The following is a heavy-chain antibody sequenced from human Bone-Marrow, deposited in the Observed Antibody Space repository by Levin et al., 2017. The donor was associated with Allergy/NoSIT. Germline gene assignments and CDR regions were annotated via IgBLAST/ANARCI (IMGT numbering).Heavy chain of an antibody. V-gene: IGHV4-34*01. D-gene: IGHD3-22*01. J-gene: IGHJ5*02. CDR3: ARGQRMYYVSSGYLNWFDP. CDR1: EGSFSGFY. CDR2: IHHSGST. Sequence: SETLSLTCAVYEGSFSGFYWNWIRQSPGKGLEWIGEIHHSGSTHYNPSLKSRVTISADTSKNQVSLKLSSVTAADTAVYYCARGQRMYYVSSGYLNWFDPWGQGTLVTVSA.